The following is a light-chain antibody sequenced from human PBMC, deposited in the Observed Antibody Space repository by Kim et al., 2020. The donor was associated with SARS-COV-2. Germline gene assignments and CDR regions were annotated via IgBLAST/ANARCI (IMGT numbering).Light chain of an antibody. CDR2: AAS. CDR1: QSISSY. J-gene: IGKJ1*01. CDR3: QQSYSTPPST. Sequence: AVGGRVTITCRASQSISSYLNWYQQKPGKAPKLLIYAASSLQSGVPSRFSGSGSGTDFTLTISSLQPEDFATYYCQQSYSTPPSTFGQGTKVDIK. V-gene: IGKV1-39*01.